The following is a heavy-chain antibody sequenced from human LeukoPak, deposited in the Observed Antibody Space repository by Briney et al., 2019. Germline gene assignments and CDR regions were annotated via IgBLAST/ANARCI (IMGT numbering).Heavy chain of an antibody. Sequence: SETLSLTCTVSGGSFSSSSYYWGWIRQPPGKGLEWIGYIYYSGSTYYNPSLKSRVTISVDTSKNQFSLKLSSVTAADTAVYYCASIVLFGVVFFDYWGQGTLVTVSS. CDR1: GGSFSSSSYY. J-gene: IGHJ4*02. V-gene: IGHV4-30-4*08. CDR3: ASIVLFGVVFFDY. CDR2: IYYSGST. D-gene: IGHD3-3*01.